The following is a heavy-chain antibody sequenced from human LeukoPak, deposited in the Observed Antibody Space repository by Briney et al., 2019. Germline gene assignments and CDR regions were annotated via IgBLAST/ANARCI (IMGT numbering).Heavy chain of an antibody. D-gene: IGHD3-22*01. CDR3: ARVNSSGYYLWYFDY. J-gene: IGHJ4*02. V-gene: IGHV4-39*07. CDR1: GGSISSSSYY. Sequence: SEALSLTCTVSGGSISSSSYYWGWIRQPPGKGLEWIGSIYYSGSTNYNPSLKSRVTISVNTSKNQFSLKLSSVTAADTAVYYCARVNSSGYYLWYFDYWGQGTLVTVSS. CDR2: IYYSGST.